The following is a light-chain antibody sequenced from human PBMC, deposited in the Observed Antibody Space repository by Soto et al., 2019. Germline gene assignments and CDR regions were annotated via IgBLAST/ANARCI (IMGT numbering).Light chain of an antibody. Sequence: QSVLTQPPSVSGAPGQRVTISCTGSSSNIGAGYDVHWYQQLPGTAPKLLIYGNSNRPSGVPDRFSGSKSGTSASLAITGLQAEDEADYYCQSYDSSLSGSVVFGGGTTDRP. CDR3: QSYDSSLSGSVV. V-gene: IGLV1-40*01. CDR1: SSNIGAGYD. J-gene: IGLJ2*01. CDR2: GNS.